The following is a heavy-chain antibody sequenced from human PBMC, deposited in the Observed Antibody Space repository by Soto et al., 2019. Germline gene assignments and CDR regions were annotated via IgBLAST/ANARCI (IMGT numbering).Heavy chain of an antibody. Sequence: QVQLVESGGGVVQPGRSLRLSCAASGFTFSSYGMHWVRQAPGKGLEWVAVISYDGSNKYYADSVKGRFTISRDNSKNTLYLQMNSLRAEDTAVYYSAKAASRGYYYYYYYMDVWGKGTTVTVSS. CDR3: AKAASRGYYYYYYYMDV. CDR2: ISYDGSNK. CDR1: GFTFSSYG. J-gene: IGHJ6*03. V-gene: IGHV3-30*18. D-gene: IGHD6-13*01.